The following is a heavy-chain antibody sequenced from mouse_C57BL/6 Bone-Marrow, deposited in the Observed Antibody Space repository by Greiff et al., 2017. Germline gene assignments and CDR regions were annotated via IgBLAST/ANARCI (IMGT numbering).Heavy chain of an antibody. D-gene: IGHD2-5*01. CDR3: ARRNYSNSLGDWYFDV. CDR1: GYSITSYY. Sequence: VQLKESGPGLAKPSQTLSLTCSVTGYSITSYYWNWIRKFPGNKLEYIGYISSSGSTYYNPSLKSRISITRDTSKNQYYLQLNSVTTEDTATYYCARRNYSNSLGDWYFDVWGTGTTVTVSS. V-gene: IGHV3-8*01. J-gene: IGHJ1*03. CDR2: ISSSGST.